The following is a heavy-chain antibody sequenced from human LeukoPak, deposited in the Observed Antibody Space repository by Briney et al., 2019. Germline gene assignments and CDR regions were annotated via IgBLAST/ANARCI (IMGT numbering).Heavy chain of an antibody. V-gene: IGHV1-18*01. CDR1: GYTFTSYG. Sequence: ASVKVSCKASGYTFTSYGVSWVRQAPGQGLEWMGGISAYNGNTNYAQNLQGRVTMTTDTSTTTAYLELRSLRSDDTAVYYCARGAYCGGDCSSSDAFDIWGQGTTVTVSS. CDR2: ISAYNGNT. D-gene: IGHD2-21*01. CDR3: ARGAYCGGDCSSSDAFDI. J-gene: IGHJ3*02.